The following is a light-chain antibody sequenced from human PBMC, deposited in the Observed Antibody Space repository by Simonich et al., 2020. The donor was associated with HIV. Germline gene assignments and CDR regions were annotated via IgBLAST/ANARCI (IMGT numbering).Light chain of an antibody. V-gene: IGLV2-14*03. J-gene: IGLJ3*02. CDR3: SSYTSSSTLGV. CDR1: CSDVGGYDY. CDR2: DVS. Sequence: QSALTQPASVSGSPGQSITISCTGTCSDVGGYDYVSWYQQHPGKAPKLIIYDVSKRPSGVSDRFSGSKSGNTASLTISGLQAEDEADYYCSSYTSSSTLGVFGGGTKLTVL.